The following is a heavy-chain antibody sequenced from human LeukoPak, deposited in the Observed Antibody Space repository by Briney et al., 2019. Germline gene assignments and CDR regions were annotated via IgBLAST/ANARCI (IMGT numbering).Heavy chain of an antibody. Sequence: GGSLRLSCAASGFTFSSYAMSWVRQAPGKGLEWVSAISGSGGSTYYADSVKGRFTISRDNSKNTLYLQMNSLRAEDTAVYYCATPGDYYDRSGYDYWGQGTLVTVSS. CDR3: ATPGDYYDRSGYDY. D-gene: IGHD3-22*01. CDR2: ISGSGGST. CDR1: GFTFSSYA. J-gene: IGHJ4*02. V-gene: IGHV3-23*01.